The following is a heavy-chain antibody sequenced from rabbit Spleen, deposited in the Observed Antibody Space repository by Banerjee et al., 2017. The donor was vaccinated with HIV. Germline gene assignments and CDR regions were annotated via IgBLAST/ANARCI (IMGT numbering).Heavy chain of an antibody. Sequence: QEQVVESGGGLVQPGGSLTLSCKASGFDVSSDYMSWVRQAPGKGLEWIGCIYIGSVTTDCASWVNGRFTISSDSAQNTVDLKMNSLTVADTATYFCARNVVVDCFNLWGPGTLVTVS. J-gene: IGHJ4*01. V-gene: IGHV1S47*01. CDR2: IYIGSVTT. CDR1: GFDVSSDY. CDR3: ARNVVVDCFNL. D-gene: IGHD1-1*01.